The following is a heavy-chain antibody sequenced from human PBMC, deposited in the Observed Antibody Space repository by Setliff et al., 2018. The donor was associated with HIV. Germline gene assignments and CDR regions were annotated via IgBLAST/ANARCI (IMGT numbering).Heavy chain of an antibody. Sequence: GASVKVSCKASGGSFRNYAISWVRQAPGQGLEWMGGIIPLLGTANYAQRFQGRVTIIADESTSTAYMELTSLRSEDTAVYYCATFLFRDSTDPYYRPPGDFPLYYFDYWAQGTLVTVSS. D-gene: IGHD3-10*01. CDR2: IIPLLGTA. CDR1: GGSFRNYA. V-gene: IGHV1-69*13. CDR3: ATFLFRDSTDPYYRPPGDFPLYYFDY. J-gene: IGHJ4*02.